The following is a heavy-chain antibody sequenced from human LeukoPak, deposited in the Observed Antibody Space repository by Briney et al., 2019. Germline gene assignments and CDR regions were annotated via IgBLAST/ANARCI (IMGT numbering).Heavy chain of an antibody. V-gene: IGHV4-34*01. CDR3: ARVPYCSSTSCYGGAGDYYYYYGMDV. J-gene: IGHJ6*02. D-gene: IGHD2-2*01. Sequence: SETLSLTCTVSGGSISSYYWSWIRQPPGKGLEWIGEINHSGSTNYNPSLKSRVTISVDTSKNQFSLKLRSVTAADTAVYYCARVPYCSSTSCYGGAGDYYYYYGMDVWGQGTTVTVSS. CDR2: INHSGST. CDR1: GGSISSYY.